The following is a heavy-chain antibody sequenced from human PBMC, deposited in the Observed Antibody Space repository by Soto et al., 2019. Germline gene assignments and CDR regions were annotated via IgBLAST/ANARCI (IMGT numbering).Heavy chain of an antibody. Sequence: ASVKVSCKASGYTFTSYYIHWVRQAPGQGLEWMGIINPSAGSTSYTQKFQGRVTMTRDTSTSTIYMELSSLRSEDTAVYYCARSSAPLTPGDYWGQGTLVTVSS. CDR3: ARSSAPLTPGDY. D-gene: IGHD3-9*01. CDR2: INPSAGST. J-gene: IGHJ4*02. V-gene: IGHV1-46*01. CDR1: GYTFTSYY.